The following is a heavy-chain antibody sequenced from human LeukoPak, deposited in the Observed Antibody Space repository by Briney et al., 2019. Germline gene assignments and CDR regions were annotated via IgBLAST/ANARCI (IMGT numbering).Heavy chain of an antibody. CDR3: ARYLDYGGNSRVFQH. J-gene: IGHJ1*01. Sequence: PSETLSLTCTVSGYSISSDYYWGWIRQPPGKGLEWIGEINHGGSTNYNPSLKSRVTISIDTSKNQFSLKLSSVTAADTAVYYCARYLDYGGNSRVFQHWGQGTLVTVSS. CDR2: INHGGST. D-gene: IGHD4-23*01. CDR1: GYSISSDYY. V-gene: IGHV4-38-2*02.